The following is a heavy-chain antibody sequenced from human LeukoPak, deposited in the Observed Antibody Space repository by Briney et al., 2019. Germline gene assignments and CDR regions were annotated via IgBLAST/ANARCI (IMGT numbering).Heavy chain of an antibody. CDR3: ARQELSYGSGSHFDY. CDR1: RGSISTFY. D-gene: IGHD3-16*02. J-gene: IGHJ4*02. CDR2: ISYSGST. V-gene: IGHV4-59*08. Sequence: SETLSLTCTVSRGSISTFYWTWMRRSPGPGLEWIGSISYSGSTNYSPSLEGRVTMSVDTSKNQFSLKLRAVTAADTAVYFCARQELSYGSGSHFDYWGQGILVTVSS.